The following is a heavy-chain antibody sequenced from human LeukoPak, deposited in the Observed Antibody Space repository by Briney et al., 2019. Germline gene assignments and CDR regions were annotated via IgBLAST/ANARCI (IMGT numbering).Heavy chain of an antibody. CDR2: ISGSGGST. Sequence: GGSLRLSCAASGFTFSSYAMSWVRQAPGKGLEWVSGISGSGGSTHYADSVKGRFTISSDHSKNTLYLQMNSLRADDTAVYYCAKDRHSGNYWAFDYWGQGTLVTVSS. CDR3: AKDRHSGNYWAFDY. V-gene: IGHV3-23*01. CDR1: GFTFSSYA. D-gene: IGHD1-26*01. J-gene: IGHJ4*02.